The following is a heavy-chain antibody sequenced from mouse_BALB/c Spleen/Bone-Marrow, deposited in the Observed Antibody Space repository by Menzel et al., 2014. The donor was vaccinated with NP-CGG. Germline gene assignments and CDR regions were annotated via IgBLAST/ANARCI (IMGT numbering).Heavy chain of an antibody. J-gene: IGHJ3*01. CDR2: INPDSKTK. D-gene: IGHD1-1*01. V-gene: IGHV4-1*02. CDR1: GFDFRTYW. Sequence: EVMLVESGGGLVQPGGFLKLSCAASGFDFRTYWMSWVRQAPGKGLEWIGEINPDSKTKNYAPSLKDKFIISRDNAKNTLYLQMSKVRSEDTALYYCARMGYYGWLAYWGQGTLVTVYA. CDR3: ARMGYYGWLAY.